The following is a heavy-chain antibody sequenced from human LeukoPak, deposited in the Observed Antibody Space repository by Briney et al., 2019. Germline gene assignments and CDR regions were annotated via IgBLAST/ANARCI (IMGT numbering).Heavy chain of an antibody. Sequence: PGGSLRLSCTASGFSFSDYYMSWIRQAPGKGLEWISYISSSGYTIYYADSVKGRFSISRDNAQNSLSLHMNSLRAEDTAVYYCARDKSYDFWSGHYGAYFYYMDVWGKGTTVTVSS. CDR2: ISSSGYTI. CDR1: GFSFSDYY. V-gene: IGHV3-11*01. D-gene: IGHD3-3*01. J-gene: IGHJ6*03. CDR3: ARDKSYDFWSGHYGAYFYYMDV.